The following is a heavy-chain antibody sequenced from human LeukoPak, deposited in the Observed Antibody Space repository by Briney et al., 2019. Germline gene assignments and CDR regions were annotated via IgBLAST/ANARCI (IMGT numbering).Heavy chain of an antibody. CDR1: GGTFSSYA. D-gene: IGHD4-17*01. J-gene: IGHJ4*02. CDR2: IIPIFGTA. CDR3: ARDPASGDYADVNDY. V-gene: IGHV1-69*13. Sequence: ASVKVSCKASGGTFSSYAISWVRQAPGQGLEWMGGIIPIFGTANYAQKFQGRVTITADESTSTAYMELSSLRSEDTAVYYCARDPASGDYADVNDYWGQGTLATVSS.